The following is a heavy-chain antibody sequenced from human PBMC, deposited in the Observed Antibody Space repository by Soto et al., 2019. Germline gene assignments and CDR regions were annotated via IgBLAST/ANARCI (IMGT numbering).Heavy chain of an antibody. V-gene: IGHV3-30-3*01. D-gene: IGHD3-16*01. Sequence: QVQLVESGGGVVQPGRSLRLSCAASGFTFSSYAMHWVRQAPGKGLEWVAVISYDGSNKYYADSVKGRFTISRDNSKNTLYLHMNSLRAEDTAVYYCARAYEGDSFDYWGQGTLVTVSS. CDR2: ISYDGSNK. J-gene: IGHJ4*02. CDR3: ARAYEGDSFDY. CDR1: GFTFSSYA.